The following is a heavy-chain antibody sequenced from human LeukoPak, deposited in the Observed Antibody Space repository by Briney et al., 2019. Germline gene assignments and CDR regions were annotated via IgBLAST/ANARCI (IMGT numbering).Heavy chain of an antibody. CDR3: ARGRGSGSYYWFDP. Sequence: SETLSLTCTVSGGSLSSYYWSWIRQPAGKGLEWIGRIYTSGSTNYNPSLKSRVTMSVDTSKNQFSLKLSSVTAADTAVYYCARGRGSGSYYWFDPWGQGTLVTVSS. D-gene: IGHD1-26*01. CDR2: IYTSGST. V-gene: IGHV4-4*07. CDR1: GGSLSSYY. J-gene: IGHJ5*02.